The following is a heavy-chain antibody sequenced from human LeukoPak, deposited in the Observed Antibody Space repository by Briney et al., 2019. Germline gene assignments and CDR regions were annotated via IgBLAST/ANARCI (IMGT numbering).Heavy chain of an antibody. CDR2: ISAYNGNT. Sequence: ASGKVSCKASGYTFTNYAMNWVRQAPGQGLEWMGWISAYNGNTNYAQKLQGRVTMTTDTSTSTAYMELRSLRSDDTAVYYCARDPDSSGWFDYWGQGTLVTVSS. J-gene: IGHJ4*02. CDR1: GYTFTNYA. V-gene: IGHV1-18*01. CDR3: ARDPDSSGWFDY. D-gene: IGHD6-19*01.